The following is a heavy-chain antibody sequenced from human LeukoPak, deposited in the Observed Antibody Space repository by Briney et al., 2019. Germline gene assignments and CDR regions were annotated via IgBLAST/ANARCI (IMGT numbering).Heavy chain of an antibody. V-gene: IGHV1-8*01. J-gene: IGHJ4*02. Sequence: ASVKVSCKASGYTFTSYDINWVRPATGQGLGWMGWMNPNSGNTGYAQKFQGRVTMTRNTSISTAYMELSSLRSEDTAVYYCARGRRPRNYYGSGSYSGYWGQGTLVTVSS. CDR1: GYTFTSYD. CDR2: MNPNSGNT. D-gene: IGHD3-10*01. CDR3: ARGRRPRNYYGSGSYSGY.